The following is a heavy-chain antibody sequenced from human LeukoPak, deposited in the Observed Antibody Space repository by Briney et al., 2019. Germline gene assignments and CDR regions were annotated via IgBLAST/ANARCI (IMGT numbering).Heavy chain of an antibody. J-gene: IGHJ4*02. CDR3: ASTLIGIAVAGTVY. CDR1: GGSISSSNW. D-gene: IGHD6-19*01. CDR2: IYHSGST. Sequence: PSETLSLTCAVSGGSISSSNWWSWVRQPPGKGLEWIGEIYHSGSTNYNPSLKSRVTIPVDKSKNQFSLKLSSVTAADTAVYYCASTLIGIAVAGTVYWGQGTLVTVSS. V-gene: IGHV4-4*02.